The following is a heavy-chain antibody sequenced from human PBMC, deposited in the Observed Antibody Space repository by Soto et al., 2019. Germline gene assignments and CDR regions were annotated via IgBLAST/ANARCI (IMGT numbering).Heavy chain of an antibody. CDR3: ARNLGDFVRSYYYGLDV. Sequence: QVQLVESGGGVVQPGRSLRLSCAASGFTFSTSGMHWVRQAPGKGFEWVAVIWFDGTNIYYADSVKGRFTISRDNSKNTLNLQMNGLRADDTAVYYCARNLGDFVRSYYYGLDVWGQGTTVTVSS. CDR1: GFTFSTSG. J-gene: IGHJ6*02. D-gene: IGHD2-21*02. CDR2: IWFDGTNI. V-gene: IGHV3-33*01.